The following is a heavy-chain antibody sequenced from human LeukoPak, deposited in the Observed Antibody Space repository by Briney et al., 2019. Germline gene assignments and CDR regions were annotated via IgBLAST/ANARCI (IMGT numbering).Heavy chain of an antibody. D-gene: IGHD1-26*01. CDR3: AKDKERMYSGTYGRAFDI. J-gene: IGHJ3*02. CDR1: GFTFDDYA. CDR2: ISWNSGSI. Sequence: GGSLRLSCAASGFTFDDYAMHWVRQAPGKGLEWVSGISWNSGSIGYADSVKGRFTISRDNAKNSLYLQMNSLRAEDTALYYCAKDKERMYSGTYGRAFDIWGQGTMVTVSS. V-gene: IGHV3-9*01.